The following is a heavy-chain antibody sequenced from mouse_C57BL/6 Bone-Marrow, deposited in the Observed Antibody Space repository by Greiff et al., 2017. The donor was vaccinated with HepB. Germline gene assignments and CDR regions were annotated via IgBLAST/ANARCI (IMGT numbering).Heavy chain of an antibody. CDR2: ISSGGDYI. CDR1: GFTFSSYA. J-gene: IGHJ1*03. CDR3: TRGGTLYYDYDGYFDV. V-gene: IGHV5-9-1*02. Sequence: EVQLVESGEGLVKPGGSLKLSCAASGFTFSSYAMSWVRQTPEKRLEWVAYISSGGDYIYYADTVKGRFTIARDNARNTLYLQMSSLKSEDTAMYYCTRGGTLYYDYDGYFDVWGTGTTVTVSS. D-gene: IGHD2-4*01.